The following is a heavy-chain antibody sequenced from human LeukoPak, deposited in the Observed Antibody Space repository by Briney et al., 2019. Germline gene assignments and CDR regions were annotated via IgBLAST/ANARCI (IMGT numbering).Heavy chain of an antibody. V-gene: IGHV4-34*01. CDR2: VSLAGST. J-gene: IGHJ4*02. CDR1: GFTFSSYA. Sequence: GSLRLSCAASGFTFSSYAMSWVRQPPGKGLEWIGEVSLAGSTHYNPSLKSRVTISVDASKNQFSLNLSSVTAADTAVYYCARGWAYGSGSDYFDNWGQGTLVTVSS. CDR3: ARGWAYGSGSDYFDN. D-gene: IGHD3-10*01.